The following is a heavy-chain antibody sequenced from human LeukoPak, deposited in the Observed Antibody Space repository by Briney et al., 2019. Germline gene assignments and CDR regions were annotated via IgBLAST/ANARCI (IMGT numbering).Heavy chain of an antibody. Sequence: SETLSLTCTVSGGSISSYYWSWIREPLGKGLEWIGYIYYSGSTNYKPSLKSRVTISVDTSKNQFSLKLSSVTAADTAVYYCARDLGAYCSSGSCYGMDVWGQGTTVTVSS. V-gene: IGHV4-59*01. CDR1: GGSISSYY. D-gene: IGHD2-15*01. CDR2: IYYSGST. J-gene: IGHJ6*02. CDR3: ARDLGAYCSSGSCYGMDV.